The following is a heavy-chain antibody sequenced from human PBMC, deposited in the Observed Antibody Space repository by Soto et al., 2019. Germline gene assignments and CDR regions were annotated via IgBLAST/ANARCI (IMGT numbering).Heavy chain of an antibody. CDR1: GYTFTNYY. V-gene: IGHV1-46*03. CDR3: SRLTTMVREINDDPFDF. J-gene: IGHJ3*01. D-gene: IGHD3-10*01. Sequence: VSVKVSCKASGYTFTNYYIHWVRQAPGQGLEWMGVINPTGGRASYAPKFQGRVTLTRDTSTSTAYMELSSLRSDDTAVYFCSRLTTMVREINDDPFDFWGQGTLVTV. CDR2: INPTGGRA.